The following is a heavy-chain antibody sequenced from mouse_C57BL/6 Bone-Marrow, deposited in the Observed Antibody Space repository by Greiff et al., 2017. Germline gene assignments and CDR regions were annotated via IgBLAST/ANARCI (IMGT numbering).Heavy chain of an antibody. J-gene: IGHJ2*01. Sequence: QVQLQQSGAELVRPGTSVKMSCKASGYTFTNYWIGWAKQRPGHGLEWIGDIYPGGGYTNYNEMFKGKATLTADKSSSTAYMQFSSLTSEDSAIYYCARSGYPVPFDYWGQGTTLTVSS. D-gene: IGHD1-2*01. CDR1: GYTFTNYW. V-gene: IGHV1-63*01. CDR3: ARSGYPVPFDY. CDR2: IYPGGGYT.